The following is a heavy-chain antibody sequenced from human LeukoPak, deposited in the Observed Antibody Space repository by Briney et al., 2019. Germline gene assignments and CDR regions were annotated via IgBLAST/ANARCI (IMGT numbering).Heavy chain of an antibody. J-gene: IGHJ4*02. CDR1: GGSISISSYY. CDR3: ARRGTTVTTHGTFDS. D-gene: IGHD4-17*01. V-gene: IGHV4-39*01. CDR2: IYYSGST. Sequence: SETLSLTFTVSGGSISISSYYWGWIRQPPGKGLEWIGSIYYSGSTYYNPSLKSRVTISVDTSKNQFSLKLSSVTAADTAVYYSARRGTTVTTHGTFDSWGQGTLVTVSS.